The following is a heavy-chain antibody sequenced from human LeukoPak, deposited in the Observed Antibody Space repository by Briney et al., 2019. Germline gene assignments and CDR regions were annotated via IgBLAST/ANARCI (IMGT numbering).Heavy chain of an antibody. V-gene: IGHV4-4*07. D-gene: IGHD3-10*01. CDR2: IYTSGST. J-gene: IGHJ5*02. CDR1: GGSISSYH. Sequence: SETLSLTCTVSGGSISSYHWSWIRQPAGKGLEWIGRIYTSGSTNYNPSLKSRVTISVDTSKNQFSLKLSSVTAADTAVYYCAVDSVRGVLGFDPWGQGTLVTVSS. CDR3: AVDSVRGVLGFDP.